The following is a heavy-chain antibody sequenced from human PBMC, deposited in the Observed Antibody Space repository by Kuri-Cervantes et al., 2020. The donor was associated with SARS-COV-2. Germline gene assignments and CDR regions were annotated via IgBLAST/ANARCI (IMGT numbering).Heavy chain of an antibody. CDR3: AKPSRFTGSQPFDY. CDR2: IGSSGGST. D-gene: IGHD1-26*01. Sequence: GGSLRLSCAASGFTFSNAWMNWVRQAPGKGLEWVSTIGSSGGSTYYADSVKGRFTISRDNSKNTLYLQMNSLRAEDTAVYYCAKPSRFTGSQPFDYWGQGTLVTVSS. CDR1: GFTFSNAW. J-gene: IGHJ4*02. V-gene: IGHV3-23*01.